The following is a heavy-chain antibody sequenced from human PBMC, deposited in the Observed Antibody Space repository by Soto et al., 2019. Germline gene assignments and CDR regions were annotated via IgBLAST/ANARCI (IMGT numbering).Heavy chain of an antibody. CDR1: GFTFSSYG. CDR3: AREKLHLGELSPTFDY. Sequence: QVQLVESGGGVVQPGRSLRLSCAASGFTFSSYGMHWVRQAPGKGLEGVAVIWYDGSNKYYADSVKGRFTISRDNSKNTLYLQMNSLRAEDTAVYYCAREKLHLGELSPTFDYWGQGTLVTVSS. J-gene: IGHJ4*02. D-gene: IGHD3-16*02. V-gene: IGHV3-33*01. CDR2: IWYDGSNK.